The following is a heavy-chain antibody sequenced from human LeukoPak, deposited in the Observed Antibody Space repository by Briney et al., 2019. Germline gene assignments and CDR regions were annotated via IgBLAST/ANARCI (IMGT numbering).Heavy chain of an antibody. D-gene: IGHD2-2*01. CDR2: IYYSGST. Sequence: SETLSLTCTVSGGSISSYYWSWIRQPPGKGLEWIGYIYYSGSTNYNPSLKSRVTISVDTSKNQFSLKLSSVTAADTAVYYCARVGAPAAIWSNRFDPWGQGTLVTVSS. CDR3: ARVGAPAAIWSNRFDP. V-gene: IGHV4-59*01. J-gene: IGHJ5*02. CDR1: GGSISSYY.